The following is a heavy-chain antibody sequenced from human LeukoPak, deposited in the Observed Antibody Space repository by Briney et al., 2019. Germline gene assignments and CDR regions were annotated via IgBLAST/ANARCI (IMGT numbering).Heavy chain of an antibody. CDR2: ISAYNGNT. CDR1: GFAFTSYG. CDR3: ARGGVATIAYYFDY. V-gene: IGHV1-18*01. J-gene: IGHJ4*02. D-gene: IGHD5-24*01. Sequence: ASVKVSCKASGFAFTSYGISWVRQAPGQGLEWMGWISAYNGNTNYAQKLQGRVTMTTDTSTSTAYMELRSLRSEDTAVYYCARGGVATIAYYFDYWGQGTLVTVSS.